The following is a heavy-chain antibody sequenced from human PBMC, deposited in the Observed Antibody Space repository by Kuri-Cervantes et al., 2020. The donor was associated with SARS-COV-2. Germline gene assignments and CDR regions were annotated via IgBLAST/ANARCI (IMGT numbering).Heavy chain of an antibody. Sequence: GESLKISCAASGFTFSSYGMHWVRQAPGKGLEWVAVISYDGSNKYYADSVKGRFTISRDNSKNTLYLQMNSLRAEDTAVYCCAKDLGVPAAIEMFYYYYGMDVWGQGTTVTVSS. CDR3: AKDLGVPAAIEMFYYYYGMDV. V-gene: IGHV3-30*18. CDR2: ISYDGSNK. J-gene: IGHJ6*02. CDR1: GFTFSSYG. D-gene: IGHD2-2*01.